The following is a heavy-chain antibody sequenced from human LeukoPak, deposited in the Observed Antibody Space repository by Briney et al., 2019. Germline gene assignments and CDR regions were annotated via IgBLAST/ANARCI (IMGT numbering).Heavy chain of an antibody. Sequence: GGSLRLSCAASGFTFSSYSMNWVCQAPGKGLEWVSYISSSSSTIYYADSVKGRFTISRDNAKNSLYLQMNSLRAEDTAVYYCARILPRQYRPPYYYYMDVWGKGTTVTVSS. CDR3: ARILPRQYRPPYYYYMDV. CDR1: GFTFSSYS. CDR2: ISSSSSTI. D-gene: IGHD4-11*01. V-gene: IGHV3-48*01. J-gene: IGHJ6*03.